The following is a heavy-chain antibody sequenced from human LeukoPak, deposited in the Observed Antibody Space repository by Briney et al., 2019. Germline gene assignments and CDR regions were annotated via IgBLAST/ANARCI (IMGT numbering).Heavy chain of an antibody. V-gene: IGHV3-7*05. J-gene: IGHJ4*02. CDR2: IKEDGSDK. Sequence: GGSLRLTCAASGFTFSNFWMAWVRQAPGKGLEWVAHIKEDGSDKKYVDSVKGRFTISRDNPKNSLYLQMNSLRAEDTAVYYCARDIGYHTFDYWGQGGLVTVSS. D-gene: IGHD5-12*01. CDR3: ARDIGYHTFDY. CDR1: GFTFSNFW.